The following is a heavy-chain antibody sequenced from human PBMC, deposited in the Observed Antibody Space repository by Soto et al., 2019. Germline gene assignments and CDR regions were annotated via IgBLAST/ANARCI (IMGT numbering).Heavy chain of an antibody. Sequence: GASVKVSCKASGYTFTSYGISWVRQAPGQGLEWMGWISAYNGNTNYAQKLQGRVTMTTDTSTSTAYMELRSLRSEDTAVYYCARDFPITYSGSYYRVPWFDPWGQGTLVTVSS. CDR2: ISAYNGNT. J-gene: IGHJ5*02. D-gene: IGHD1-26*01. CDR3: ARDFPITYSGSYYRVPWFDP. CDR1: GYTFTSYG. V-gene: IGHV1-18*01.